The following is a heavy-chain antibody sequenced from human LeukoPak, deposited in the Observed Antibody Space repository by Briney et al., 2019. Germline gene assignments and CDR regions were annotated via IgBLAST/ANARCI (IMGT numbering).Heavy chain of an antibody. CDR2: ISSSGSTI. CDR1: GFTFSDYY. V-gene: IGHV3-11*01. CDR3: AREGMGATFSFDY. D-gene: IGHD1-26*01. J-gene: IGHJ4*02. Sequence: GSLRLSCAASGFTFSDYYMSWIRQAPGEGLEGVSYISSSGSTIYYADSVKGRFTISRDNAKNSLYLQMNGLRAEDTAVYYCAREGMGATFSFDYWGQGTLVTVSS.